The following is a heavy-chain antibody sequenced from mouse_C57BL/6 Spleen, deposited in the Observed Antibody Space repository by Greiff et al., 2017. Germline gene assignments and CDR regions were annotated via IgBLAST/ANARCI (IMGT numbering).Heavy chain of an antibody. D-gene: IGHD2-4*01. CDR1: GYTFTEYT. J-gene: IGHJ3*01. CDR2: FYPGSGSI. V-gene: IGHV1-62-2*01. Sequence: VQVVASGAELVKPGASVKLSCKAAGYTFTEYTIHWVKQRSGQGLEWIGWFYPGSGSIKYNEKFKDKATLTAHKSSSTVYMELSRLTSEDSAVYFCARHEGGAYDYLPFAYWGQGTLVTVSA. CDR3: ARHEGGAYDYLPFAY.